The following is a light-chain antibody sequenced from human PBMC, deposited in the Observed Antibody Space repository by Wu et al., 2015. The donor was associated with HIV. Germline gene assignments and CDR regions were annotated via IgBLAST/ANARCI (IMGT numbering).Light chain of an antibody. CDR3: QYYNSWPPNG. V-gene: IGKV3-11*01. CDR1: QSIRSS. J-gene: IGKJ2*03. Sequence: EIVLTQSPVTLSLSPGERATLSCRASQSIRSSLVWSQQKSGQAPRVLIYDASKRATGIPPRFSGSGSGTEFTLTISSLQSEDFAVYYCQYYNSWPPNGFGQGTKLEIK. CDR2: DAS.